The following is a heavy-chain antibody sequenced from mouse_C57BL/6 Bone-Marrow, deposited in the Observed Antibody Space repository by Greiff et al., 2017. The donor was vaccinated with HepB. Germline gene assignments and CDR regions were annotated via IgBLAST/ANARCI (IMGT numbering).Heavy chain of an antibody. J-gene: IGHJ4*01. V-gene: IGHV6-3*01. CDR3: TLWTSMDY. CDR1: GFTFSNYW. D-gene: IGHD1-1*02. Sequence: EVKLVESGGGLVQPGGSMKLSCVASGFTFSNYWMNWVRQSPEKGLEWVAQIGLKSDNYATHSAESVKGRFTISRDDSKSSVYLQMNNLRAEDTGIYYGTLWTSMDYWGQGTPVTVSS. CDR2: IGLKSDNYAT.